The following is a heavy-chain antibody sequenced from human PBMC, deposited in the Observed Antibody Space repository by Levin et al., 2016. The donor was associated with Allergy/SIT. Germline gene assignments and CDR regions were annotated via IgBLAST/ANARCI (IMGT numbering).Heavy chain of an antibody. CDR3: ARESLSGWYGMDV. Sequence: GGSLRLSCAASGFTFSGYSMNWICQAPGKGLQWVSYISSSSSTIYYADSVKGRFTISRDNAKNSLYLQMNSLRAEDTAVYYCARESLSGWYGMDVWGQGTTVTVSS. V-gene: IGHV3-48*01. CDR1: GFTFSGYS. D-gene: IGHD6-19*01. CDR2: ISSSSSTI. J-gene: IGHJ6*02.